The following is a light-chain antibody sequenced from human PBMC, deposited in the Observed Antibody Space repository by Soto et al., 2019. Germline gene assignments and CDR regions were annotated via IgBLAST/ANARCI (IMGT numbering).Light chain of an antibody. V-gene: IGKV3-15*01. Sequence: EIVMTQSPATLSVSPGERATLSCRASQSIRSNLAWYQQKPGQAPRLLIYDASTRATGIPARFSGSGSGTEFTLTISSLQSEDVAVYSCQQYNNWPLSFVGGTKVEIK. CDR3: QQYNNWPLS. J-gene: IGKJ4*01. CDR2: DAS. CDR1: QSIRSN.